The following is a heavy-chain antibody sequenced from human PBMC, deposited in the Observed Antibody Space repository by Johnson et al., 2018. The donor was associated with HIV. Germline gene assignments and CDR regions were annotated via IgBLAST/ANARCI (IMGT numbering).Heavy chain of an antibody. J-gene: IGHJ3*01. CDR2: ISYDGSNK. D-gene: IGHD3-10*01. Sequence: QVKLVESGGGVVQPGRSLRLSCAASGFTFSSYAMHWVRQAPGKGLEWVAVISYDGSNKYYADSVKGRFTISRDNSKNTLYLQMSDLRAEETACYYCAKDISSGNKIRGLIAPGLENHGIDGLGQGKMVTVS. CDR3: AKDISSGNKIRGLIAPGLENHGIDG. V-gene: IGHV3-30-3*01. CDR1: GFTFSSYA.